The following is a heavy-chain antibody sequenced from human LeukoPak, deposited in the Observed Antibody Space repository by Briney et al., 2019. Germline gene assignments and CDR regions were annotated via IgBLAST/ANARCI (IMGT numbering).Heavy chain of an antibody. Sequence: GSLRLSCAASGFTFSGNYMSWVRQAPGKGLEWMGEINHSGSTNYNPSLKSRVTISVDTSKNQFSLKLSSVTAADTAVYYCARSGYYGSGSYYFSYYGMDVWGQGTTVTVSS. CDR2: INHSGST. V-gene: IGHV4-34*01. CDR1: GFTFSGNY. D-gene: IGHD3-10*01. CDR3: ARSGYYGSGSYYFSYYGMDV. J-gene: IGHJ6*02.